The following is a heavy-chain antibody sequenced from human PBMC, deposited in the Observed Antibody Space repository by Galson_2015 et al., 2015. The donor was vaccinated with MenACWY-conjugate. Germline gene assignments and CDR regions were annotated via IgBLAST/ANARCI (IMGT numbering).Heavy chain of an antibody. V-gene: IGHV2-5*02. CDR3: AHLAGGYSYGSNFDY. Sequence: PALVKPTQTLTLTCTFSGFSLSTSGVGVGWIRQPPGKALEWLALIYWDDDKRYSPSLKSRLTITKDTSKNQVVLTMTNMDPVDTATYYCAHLAGGYSYGSNFDYWGQGTLVTVSS. CDR2: IYWDDDK. D-gene: IGHD5-18*01. J-gene: IGHJ4*02. CDR1: GFSLSTSGVG.